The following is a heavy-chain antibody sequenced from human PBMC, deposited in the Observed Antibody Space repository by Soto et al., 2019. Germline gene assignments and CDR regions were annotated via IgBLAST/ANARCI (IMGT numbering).Heavy chain of an antibody. V-gene: IGHV3-30*18. CDR3: AKGYHNFDY. Sequence: GSLRLSCAASGFTLSSYGMHWVRQAPGKGLEWVAVISYDGSNKYYADSVKGRFTISRDNSKNTLYLQMNSLRVEDTAVYYCAKGYHNFDYWRLGTLVTVSS. D-gene: IGHD2-2*01. CDR1: GFTLSSYG. CDR2: ISYDGSNK. J-gene: IGHJ4*02.